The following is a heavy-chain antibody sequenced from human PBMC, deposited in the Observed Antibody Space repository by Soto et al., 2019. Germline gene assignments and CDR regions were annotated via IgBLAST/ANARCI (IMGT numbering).Heavy chain of an antibody. CDR1: GYTFTSYY. J-gene: IGHJ6*02. V-gene: IGHV1-46*03. CDR2: INPSGGST. Sequence: ASVKVSCKASGYTFTSYYMHWVRQAPGQGLEWMGIINPSGGSTSYAQKLQGRVTVTRDTSTSTVYMELSSLRSEDTAVYYCARDLGCSSTSCYAFDYYYYGMDVWGQ. CDR3: ARDLGCSSTSCYAFDYYYYGMDV. D-gene: IGHD2-2*01.